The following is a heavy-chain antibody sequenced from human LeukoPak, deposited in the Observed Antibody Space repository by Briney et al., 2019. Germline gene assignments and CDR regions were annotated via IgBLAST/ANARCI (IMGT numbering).Heavy chain of an antibody. J-gene: IGHJ5*02. CDR3: ARGFTIFGVASQTFDP. CDR1: GGSISSSSYY. Sequence: SETLSLTCTVSGGSISSSSYYWGWIRQPPGKGLEWIGSIYYSGSTYYNPSLKSRVTIPVDTSKNQFSLKLSSVTAAGTAVYYCARGFTIFGVASQTFDPWGQGTLVTVSS. D-gene: IGHD3-3*01. CDR2: IYYSGST. V-gene: IGHV4-39*01.